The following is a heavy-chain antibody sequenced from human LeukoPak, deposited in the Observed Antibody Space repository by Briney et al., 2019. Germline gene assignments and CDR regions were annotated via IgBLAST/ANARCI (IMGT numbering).Heavy chain of an antibody. CDR1: GYSISSGYY. J-gene: IGHJ5*02. CDR2: IYHSGST. CDR3: ARDADYYDSSGPAGWFDP. V-gene: IGHV4-38-2*02. D-gene: IGHD3-22*01. Sequence: SETLSLTCTVSGYSISSGYYWGWIRQPPGKGLEWIGSIYHSGSTYYNPSLKSRVTISVDTSKNQFSLKLSSVTAADTAVYYCARDADYYDSSGPAGWFDPWGQGTLVTVSS.